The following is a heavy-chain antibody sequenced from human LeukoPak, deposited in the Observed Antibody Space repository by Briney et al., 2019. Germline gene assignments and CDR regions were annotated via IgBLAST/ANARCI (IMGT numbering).Heavy chain of an antibody. Sequence: TSETLSLTCTVSGGSISSGSYYWGWIRQPAGKGLEWIGRIYTSGSTNYNPSLKSRVTISVDTSKNQFSLKLSSVTAADTAVYYCARAVWYCSGGSCVMDAFDIWGQGTMVTVSS. CDR3: ARAVWYCSGGSCVMDAFDI. D-gene: IGHD2-15*01. CDR1: GGSISSGSYY. J-gene: IGHJ3*02. CDR2: IYTSGST. V-gene: IGHV4-61*02.